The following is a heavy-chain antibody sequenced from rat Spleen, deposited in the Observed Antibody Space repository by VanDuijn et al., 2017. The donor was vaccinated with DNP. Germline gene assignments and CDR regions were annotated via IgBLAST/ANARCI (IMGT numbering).Heavy chain of an antibody. CDR1: GFSLTSYT. V-gene: IGHV2-6*01. J-gene: IGHJ3*01. CDR3: ARSPAGRYNGWLAS. Sequence: QVQLKESGPGLVQPSQTLSLTCTVSGFSLTSYTVSWARQPPGKGLEWIAAMSSGGSTYYNLALKSRPSISRDTSKNQVLLKMNSLQTEDTAMYFCARSPAGRYNGWLASWGQGTLVTVSS. CDR2: MSSGGST. D-gene: IGHD1-5*01.